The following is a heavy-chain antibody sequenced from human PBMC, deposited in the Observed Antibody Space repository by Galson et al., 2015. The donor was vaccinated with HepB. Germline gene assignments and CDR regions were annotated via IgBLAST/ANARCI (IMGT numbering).Heavy chain of an antibody. CDR2: INPNSGGT. Sequence: SVKVSCKASGGTFSSYAISWVRQAPGQGLEWMGGINPNSGGTNYAQKFQGRVTMTRDTSISTAYMELSRLRSDDTAVYYCARLSYYNVDYWGQGTLVTVSS. J-gene: IGHJ4*02. CDR3: ARLSYYNVDY. CDR1: GGTFSSYA. D-gene: IGHD3-10*01. V-gene: IGHV1-2*02.